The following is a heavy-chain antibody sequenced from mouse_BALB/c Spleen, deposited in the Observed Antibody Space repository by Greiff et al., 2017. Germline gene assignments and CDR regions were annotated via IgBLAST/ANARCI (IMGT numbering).Heavy chain of an antibody. CDR3: ATIYYDYEAY. V-gene: IGHV1-18*01. J-gene: IGHJ3*01. D-gene: IGHD2-4*01. Sequence: VQLQQSGPELVKPGASVKIPCKASGYTFTDYNMDWVKQSHGKSLEWIGDINPNNSGTIYNQKFKGKATLTVDKSSSTAYMELRSLTSEDTAVYYCATIYYDYEAYWGQGTLVTVSA. CDR1: GYTFTDYN. CDR2: INPNNSGT.